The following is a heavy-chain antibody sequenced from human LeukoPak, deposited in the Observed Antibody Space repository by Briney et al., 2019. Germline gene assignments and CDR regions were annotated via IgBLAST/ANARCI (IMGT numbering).Heavy chain of an antibody. D-gene: IGHD4-17*01. J-gene: IGHJ6*02. Sequence: SETLSLTCTVSGGSISYYYWSWIRQSPGKGREWVGYIYYSGTTNYNASLKRGVTISVATSTNQFSLQLRSVAAADTAVYYCAREDPQTTVPEGMDVWGQGTTVTVSS. V-gene: IGHV4-59*12. CDR1: GGSISYYY. CDR3: AREDPQTTVPEGMDV. CDR2: IYYSGTT.